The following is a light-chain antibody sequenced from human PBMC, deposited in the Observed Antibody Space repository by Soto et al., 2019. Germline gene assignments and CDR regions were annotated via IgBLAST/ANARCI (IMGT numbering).Light chain of an antibody. CDR2: DVS. Sequence: QYVLTQPASVSGSPGESITISCTGTSSDVGGYNYVSWYQQHPGKAPKLMIYDVSNRPSGVSNRFSGSKSGNTASLTISGLQAEDEADYYCNSYTTRSTYVFGTGTKVTL. J-gene: IGLJ1*01. CDR3: NSYTTRSTYV. CDR1: SSDVGGYNY. V-gene: IGLV2-14*01.